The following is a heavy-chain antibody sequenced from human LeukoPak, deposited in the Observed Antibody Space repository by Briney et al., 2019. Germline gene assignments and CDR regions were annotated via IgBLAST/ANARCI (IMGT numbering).Heavy chain of an antibody. V-gene: IGHV1-69*01. CDR1: GGTFSSYA. CDR2: IIPIFGTA. Sequence: GASVKVSCKASGGTFSSYAISWVRQAPGQGLEWMGGIIPIFGTANYAQKFQGRVTITADESTSTAYMELSSLRSEDTAVYYCARAPEYYYGSGSYYNDYWGREPWSPSPQ. J-gene: IGHJ4*02. CDR3: ARAPEYYYGSGSYYNDY. D-gene: IGHD3-10*01.